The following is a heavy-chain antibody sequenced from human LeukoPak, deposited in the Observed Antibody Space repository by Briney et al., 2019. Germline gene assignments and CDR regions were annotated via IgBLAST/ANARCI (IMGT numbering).Heavy chain of an antibody. V-gene: IGHV4-39*07. CDR2: IYYRGIT. CDR1: GGSISSSSYY. Sequence: SETLSLTCTVSGGSISSSSYYWGWIGQPPGKGLEWIGSIYYRGITYYNPSLKSRVTISVDTSKNQFSLKLSSVTAADTAVYYCARVVYDSSTYPKSYFDFWGQGTLVTVSS. J-gene: IGHJ4*02. D-gene: IGHD3-22*01. CDR3: ARVVYDSSTYPKSYFDF.